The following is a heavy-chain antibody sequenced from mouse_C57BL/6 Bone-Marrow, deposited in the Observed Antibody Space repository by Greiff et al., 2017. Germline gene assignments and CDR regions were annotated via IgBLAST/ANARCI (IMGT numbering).Heavy chain of an antibody. CDR1: GYTFTSYG. Sequence: QVQLQQSGAELARPGASVKLSCKASGYTFTSYGISWVKQRTGQGLEWIGEIYPRSGNTYYNEKFKGKATLTADKSSSTAYMELRSLTSEDSAVYFCARSPYYYGSSPWFAYWGKGTLVTVSA. V-gene: IGHV1-81*01. CDR2: IYPRSGNT. D-gene: IGHD1-1*01. J-gene: IGHJ3*01. CDR3: ARSPYYYGSSPWFAY.